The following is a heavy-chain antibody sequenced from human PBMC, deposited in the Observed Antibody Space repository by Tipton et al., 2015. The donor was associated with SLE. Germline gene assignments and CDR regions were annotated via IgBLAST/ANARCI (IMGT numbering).Heavy chain of an antibody. Sequence: SLRLSCAASGFTFSSYWITWVRQAPGKGLEWVANIKQDGSEKYYVDSVEGRFTISRDNAENSLYLQMNSLRAEDTAVYYCAKAHSSGIDAFDIWGQGTMVTVSS. J-gene: IGHJ3*02. CDR2: IKQDGSEK. CDR3: AKAHSSGIDAFDI. V-gene: IGHV3-7*05. D-gene: IGHD6-19*01. CDR1: GFTFSSYW.